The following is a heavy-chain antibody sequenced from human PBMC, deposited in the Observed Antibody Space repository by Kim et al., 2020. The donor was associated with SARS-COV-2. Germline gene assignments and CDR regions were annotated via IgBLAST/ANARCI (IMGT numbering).Heavy chain of an antibody. D-gene: IGHD3-22*01. CDR3: AKDKPYYYDSSGYYGNSGFDY. J-gene: IGHJ4*02. CDR1: GFTFSSYA. Sequence: GGSLRLSCAASGFTFSSYAMSWVRQAPGKGLEWVSAISGSGGSTSYADSVKGRFTISRDNSKNTLYLQMNSLRAEDTAVYYCAKDKPYYYDSSGYYGNSGFDYWGQGTLVTVSS. V-gene: IGHV3-23*01. CDR2: ISGSGGST.